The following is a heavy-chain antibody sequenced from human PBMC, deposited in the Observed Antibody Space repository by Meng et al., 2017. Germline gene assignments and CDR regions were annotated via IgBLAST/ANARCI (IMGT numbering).Heavy chain of an antibody. CDR2: INPSGGST. D-gene: IGHD3-10*01. Sequence: QVQLVQSGLELKKPGASVKVSCKASGYTFTSYYMHWVRQAPGQGLEWMGIINPSGGSTSYAQKFQGRVTITTDESTSTAYMELSSLRSEDTAVYYCARGTMVRGVINAFDIWGQGTMVTVSS. J-gene: IGHJ3*02. CDR3: ARGTMVRGVINAFDI. V-gene: IGHV1-46*01. CDR1: GYTFTSYY.